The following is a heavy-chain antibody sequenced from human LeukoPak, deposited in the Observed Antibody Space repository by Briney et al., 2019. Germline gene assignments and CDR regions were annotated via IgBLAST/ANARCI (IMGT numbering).Heavy chain of an antibody. CDR3: FPHYYGSGSSH. J-gene: IGHJ4*02. CDR2: IRSKAYGGTT. V-gene: IGHV3-49*03. D-gene: IGHD3-10*01. Sequence: GGSLRLSCTASGFTFGDYAMSWFRQAPGKGLEWVGFIRSKAYGGTTEYAASVKGRFTISRDDSKSIAYLQMNSLKTEDTAVYYCFPHYYGSGSSHWGQGTLVTVSS. CDR1: GFTFGDYA.